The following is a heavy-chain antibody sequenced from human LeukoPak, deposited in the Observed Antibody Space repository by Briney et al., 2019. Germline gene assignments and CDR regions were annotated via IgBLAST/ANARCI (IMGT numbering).Heavy chain of an antibody. CDR1: GFTFSSYA. D-gene: IGHD5-18*01. CDR2: ISGSGGST. J-gene: IGHJ4*02. CDR3: AKDRRGRIQVWSPGSVYFDY. Sequence: GGSLRLSCAASGFTFSSYAMSWVRQAPGKGLEWVSAISGSGGSTYYADSVKGRFTISRDNSKNTLYLQMNSLRAEDTAVYYCAKDRRGRIQVWSPGSVYFDYWGQGTLVTVSS. V-gene: IGHV3-23*01.